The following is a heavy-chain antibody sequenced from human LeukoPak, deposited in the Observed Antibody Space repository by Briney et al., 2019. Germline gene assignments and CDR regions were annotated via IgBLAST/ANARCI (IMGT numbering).Heavy chain of an antibody. CDR1: GGAVSSSSHF. V-gene: IGHV4-39*01. CDR3: ASLGYSSPYYFDY. D-gene: IGHD6-13*01. J-gene: IGHJ4*02. CDR2: IYYSGST. Sequence: SETLSLTCLVSGGAVSSSSHFWGRIRQPPGKGLEWIGSIYYSGSTYYNPSLKSRVTISVDTSKNQFSLKLSSVTAADTAVYYCASLGYSSPYYFDYWGQGTLVTVSS.